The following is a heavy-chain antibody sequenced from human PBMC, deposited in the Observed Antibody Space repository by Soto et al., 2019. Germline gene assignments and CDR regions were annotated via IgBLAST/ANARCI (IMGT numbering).Heavy chain of an antibody. CDR2: IYYSGST. CDR1: GDSIISGGYS. V-gene: IGHV4-31*03. CDR3: SRGRGFWGGTES. Sequence: QLHLQESGPGLVKTSQTLSLTCSVSGDSIISGGYSWTWLRQYPGKGLEYIGYIYYSGSTYYNPSLESRVTISIDASKAQFSLRLSSVTAADTAVYFCSRGRGFWGGTESWGQGTLVTVSS. D-gene: IGHD3-16*01. J-gene: IGHJ5*02.